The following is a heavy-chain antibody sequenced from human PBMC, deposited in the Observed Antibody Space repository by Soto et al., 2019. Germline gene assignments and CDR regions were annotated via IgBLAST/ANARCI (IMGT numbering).Heavy chain of an antibody. Sequence: SETLSLTCAVYGGSFSGYYWSWIRQPPGKGLEWIGEINHSGSTNYNPSLKSRVTISVDTSKNQFSLKLGSVTAADTAVYYCARGKALWFGEFHYYYYYGMDVWGQGTTVTVSS. V-gene: IGHV4-34*01. D-gene: IGHD3-10*01. J-gene: IGHJ6*02. CDR1: GGSFSGYY. CDR3: ARGKALWFGEFHYYYYYGMDV. CDR2: INHSGST.